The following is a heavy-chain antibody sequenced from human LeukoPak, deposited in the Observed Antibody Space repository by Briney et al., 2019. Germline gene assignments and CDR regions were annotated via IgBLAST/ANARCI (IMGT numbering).Heavy chain of an antibody. J-gene: IGHJ4*02. CDR2: IHISGSPI. Sequence: AGGSLRLSCAASGFTFSSYEMNWVRQAPGKGPEWVSYIHISGSPIYYADSVKGRFTISRDNAKNSLFLQMNSLRAEDTAIYYCARANGGYSYGYPDYWGQGTLVTVSS. V-gene: IGHV3-48*03. CDR1: GFTFSSYE. CDR3: ARANGGYSYGYPDY. D-gene: IGHD5-18*01.